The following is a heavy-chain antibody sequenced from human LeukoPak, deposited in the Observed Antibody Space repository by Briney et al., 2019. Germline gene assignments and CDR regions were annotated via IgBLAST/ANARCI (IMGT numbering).Heavy chain of an antibody. D-gene: IGHD3-10*01. J-gene: IGHJ4*02. Sequence: SETLSLTCAVYGGSFRGYYWSWIRQPPGKGLEWIGEINHSGSTNYNPSLKSRVTISVDTSKNQFSLKLSSVTAADTAVYYCARGLGYYGSGSYNYWGQGTLVTVSS. CDR1: GGSFRGYY. CDR3: ARGLGYYGSGSYNY. CDR2: INHSGST. V-gene: IGHV4-34*01.